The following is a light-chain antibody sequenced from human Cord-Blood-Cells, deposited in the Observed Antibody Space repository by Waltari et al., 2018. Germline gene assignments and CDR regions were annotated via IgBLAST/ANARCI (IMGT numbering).Light chain of an antibody. V-gene: IGKV1-13*02. J-gene: IGKJ2*01. Sequence: AIQLTQSPSSLSASVGASVTITCRASQGISSALAWYQQKPGKAPKLLIYDASSLESGVPSRFSGSGSGTDFTLTISSLQPEDFATYYCQQFNSYPQTFGQGTKLEIK. CDR1: QGISSA. CDR3: QQFNSYPQT. CDR2: DAS.